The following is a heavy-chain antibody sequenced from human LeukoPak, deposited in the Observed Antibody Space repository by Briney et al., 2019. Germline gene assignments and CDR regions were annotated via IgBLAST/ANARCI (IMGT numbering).Heavy chain of an antibody. D-gene: IGHD4-23*01. J-gene: IGHJ5*02. V-gene: IGHV1-46*01. CDR1: GYTFTSYY. CDR3: ARFLDYAGNWFDP. CDR2: INPSGGST. Sequence: ASVKVSCKASGYTFTSYYMHWVRQAPGQGLEWMGIINPSGGSTSYAQKFQGRVTITADESTSTAYMELSSLRSEDTAVYYCARFLDYAGNWFDPWGQGTLVTVSS.